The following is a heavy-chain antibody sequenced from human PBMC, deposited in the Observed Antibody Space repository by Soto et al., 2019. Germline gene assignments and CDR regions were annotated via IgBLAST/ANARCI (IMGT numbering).Heavy chain of an antibody. CDR2: IYWDDDK. V-gene: IGHV2-5*02. CDR3: THSILVVPTTRNAFDL. Sequence: QITLKESGPTLVKPTQTLTLTCTFSGVSLSTNGVSVGWIRQPPGKALEWLALIYWDDDKRYSPSLKSRLIITKDTSKYQVVLVMTNMDPLDTATYYCTHSILVVPTTRNAFDLWGQGTMVTVSS. CDR1: GVSLSTNGVS. J-gene: IGHJ3*01. D-gene: IGHD2-2*01.